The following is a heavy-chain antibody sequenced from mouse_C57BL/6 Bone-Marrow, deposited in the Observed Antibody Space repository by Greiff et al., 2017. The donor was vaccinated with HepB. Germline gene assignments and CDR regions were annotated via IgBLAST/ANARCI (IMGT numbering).Heavy chain of an antibody. V-gene: IGHV1-82*01. CDR3: ARAKGTGTPDY. CDR2: IYPGDGDT. CDR1: GYAFSSSW. J-gene: IGHJ2*01. Sequence: VQGVESGPELVKPGASVKISCKASGYAFSSSWMNWVKQRPGKGLEWIGRIYPGDGDTNYNGKFKGKATLTADKSSSTAYMQLSSLTSEDSAVYFCARAKGTGTPDYWGQGTTLTVSS. D-gene: IGHD4-1*01.